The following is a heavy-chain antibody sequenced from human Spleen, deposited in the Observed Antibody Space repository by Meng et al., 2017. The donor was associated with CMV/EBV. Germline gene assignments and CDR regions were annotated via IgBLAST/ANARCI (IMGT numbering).Heavy chain of an antibody. J-gene: IGHJ4*02. CDR3: ARLNLGAAGILLDY. V-gene: IGHV4-39*07. Sequence: GSLRLSCTVSGGSIISTTYYWGWIRQPPGKGLEWIGSIYYSGSTYYNPSLKSRVTISVDTSKNQFSLKLSSVTAADTAVYYCARLNLGAAGILLDYWGQGTLVTVSS. D-gene: IGHD6-13*01. CDR2: IYYSGST. CDR1: GGSIISTTYY.